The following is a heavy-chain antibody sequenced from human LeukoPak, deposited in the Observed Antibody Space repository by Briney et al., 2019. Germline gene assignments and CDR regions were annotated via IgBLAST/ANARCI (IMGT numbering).Heavy chain of an antibody. CDR2: ISGSGVNT. J-gene: IGHJ4*02. Sequence: GGSLRLSCAASGFTFSSYAMNWVRQAPGKGLQWVSSISGSGVNTYYADSVKGRFTISRDNSKDTLYLQMNSLRAEDTAVYYCAKDPDGQYTSSWSTVDYWGQGTLVTVSS. CDR1: GFTFSSYA. V-gene: IGHV3-23*01. CDR3: AKDPDGQYTSSWSTVDY. D-gene: IGHD6-13*01.